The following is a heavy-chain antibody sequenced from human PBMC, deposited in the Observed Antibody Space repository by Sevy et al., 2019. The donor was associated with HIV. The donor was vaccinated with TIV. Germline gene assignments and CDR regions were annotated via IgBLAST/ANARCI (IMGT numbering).Heavy chain of an antibody. D-gene: IGHD3-22*01. CDR1: GFTVSNNY. J-gene: IGHJ3*02. Sequence: GGSLRLSCAASGFTVSNNYMSWVRQAPGKGLQWVSVIYSGDSTYYADSVKGRFTISRDNSKNTLYHQMNSLRAEDTAVYYCARLSVYYYDSSGYYTTGNAFDIWGQGTMVTVSS. CDR3: ARLSVYYYDSSGYYTTGNAFDI. V-gene: IGHV3-53*01. CDR2: IYSGDST.